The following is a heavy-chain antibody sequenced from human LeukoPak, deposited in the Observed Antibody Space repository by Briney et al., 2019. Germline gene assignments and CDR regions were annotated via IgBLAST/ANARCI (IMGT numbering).Heavy chain of an antibody. D-gene: IGHD3-22*01. CDR2: ITSDGNSA. CDR3: AKGAYNSSGYYREYFQY. CDR1: GFTFSTYG. Sequence: GGSLRLSCAASGFTFSTYGMHWVRQAPGKGLVWVSRITSDGNSAYYADSVKGRFTISRDNSKNSLYLQMNSLRTEDSALYYCAKGAYNSSGYYREYFQYWGQGTLVTVSS. V-gene: IGHV3-74*01. J-gene: IGHJ1*01.